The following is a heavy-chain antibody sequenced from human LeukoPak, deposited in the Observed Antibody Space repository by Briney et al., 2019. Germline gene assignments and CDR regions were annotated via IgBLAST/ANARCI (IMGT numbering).Heavy chain of an antibody. D-gene: IGHD3-10*01. Sequence: GGSLRLSCAASEFSVNNNYMNWVRQAPGKGLEWVSVKDNFGNTYYTDSVKGRFTISRDISKNTVYLQMNTLSAEDTAVYYCAGGSYYGSGSRPGYFDHWGQGTLVTVSS. CDR1: EFSVNNNY. V-gene: IGHV3-53*01. CDR3: AGGSYYGSGSRPGYFDH. J-gene: IGHJ4*02. CDR2: KDNFGNT.